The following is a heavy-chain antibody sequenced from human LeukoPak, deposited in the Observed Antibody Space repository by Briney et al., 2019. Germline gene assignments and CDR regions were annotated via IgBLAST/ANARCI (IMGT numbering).Heavy chain of an antibody. CDR3: ATGRSIRYFDY. D-gene: IGHD3-9*01. V-gene: IGHV4-59*08. J-gene: IGHJ4*02. CDR1: GVSLFSYY. CDR2: FHYSGRT. Sequence: SETLSLTCSVSGVSLFSYYWNWIRQPPGEGLEWCGYFHYSGRTNYNPSLKSRVTISVDTSKSQFSLKLSSATAADTAVYYCATGRSIRYFDYWGQGTLLTVSS.